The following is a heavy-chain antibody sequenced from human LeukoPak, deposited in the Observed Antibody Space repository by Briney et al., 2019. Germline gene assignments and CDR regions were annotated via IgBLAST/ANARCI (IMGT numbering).Heavy chain of an antibody. Sequence: GGSLRLSCAASRFTFSIYWMSWVRQAPGKALEWVANINQDGSETYYVDSVEGRFTISRDNAKDSLYLQMNSLRAEDTAVYYCARAASTGTVDYWGQGTLVTVSS. J-gene: IGHJ4*02. CDR1: RFTFSIYW. V-gene: IGHV3-7*01. CDR2: INQDGSET. D-gene: IGHD6-13*01. CDR3: ARAASTGTVDY.